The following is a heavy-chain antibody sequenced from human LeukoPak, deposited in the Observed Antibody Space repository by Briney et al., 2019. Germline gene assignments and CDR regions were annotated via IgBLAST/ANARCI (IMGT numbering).Heavy chain of an antibody. J-gene: IGHJ6*04. CDR3: ARYREYCSGGSCQGYYYGMDV. V-gene: IGHV4-30-4*01. D-gene: IGHD2-15*01. Sequence: SETLSLTCTVSGVSISSGDYYWSWLRQPPGKGLEWIGYIYYSGSTYYNPSLKSRVTISVDTSKNQFSLKLSSVTAADTAVYYCARYREYCSGGSCQGYYYGMDVWGKGTTVTVSS. CDR2: IYYSGST. CDR1: GVSISSGDYY.